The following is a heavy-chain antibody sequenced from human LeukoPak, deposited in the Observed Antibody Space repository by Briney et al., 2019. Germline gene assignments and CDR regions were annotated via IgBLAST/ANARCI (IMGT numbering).Heavy chain of an antibody. Sequence: KPSETLPLTCTVSGGSISSYYWSWIRQPAGKGLEWIGRIYTSGSTNYNPSLKSRVTMSVDTSKNQFSLKLSSVTAADTAVYYCARDGYSSSWYWFDPWGQGTLVTVSS. CDR1: GGSISSYY. J-gene: IGHJ5*02. CDR2: IYTSGST. D-gene: IGHD6-13*01. CDR3: ARDGYSSSWYWFDP. V-gene: IGHV4-4*07.